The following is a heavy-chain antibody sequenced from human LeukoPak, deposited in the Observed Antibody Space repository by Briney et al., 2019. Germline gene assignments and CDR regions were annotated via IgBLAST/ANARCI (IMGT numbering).Heavy chain of an antibody. Sequence: SSETLSLTCTVSGGSISSGSYYWSWVRQPAGRGLEWIGRIYTSGSTNYNPSLKSRVTISVDTSKNQFSLKLSSVTAADTAVYYCASERYSSGWYKSLDAFDIWGQGTMVTVSS. J-gene: IGHJ3*02. D-gene: IGHD6-19*01. CDR3: ASERYSSGWYKSLDAFDI. V-gene: IGHV4-61*02. CDR2: IYTSGST. CDR1: GGSISSGSYY.